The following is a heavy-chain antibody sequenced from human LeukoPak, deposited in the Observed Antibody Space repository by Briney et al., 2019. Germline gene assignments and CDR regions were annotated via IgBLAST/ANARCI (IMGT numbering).Heavy chain of an antibody. CDR1: GGSIGSGSYY. V-gene: IGHV4-61*02. Sequence: SETLSLTCTVSGGSIGSGSYYWSWIRQPAGKGLEWIGRIYTSGSTNYNPSLKSRVTISVGASKNQFSLKLSSVTAADTAVYYCASPRREMDAFDIWGQGTMVTVSS. D-gene: IGHD5-24*01. CDR3: ASPRREMDAFDI. J-gene: IGHJ3*02. CDR2: IYTSGST.